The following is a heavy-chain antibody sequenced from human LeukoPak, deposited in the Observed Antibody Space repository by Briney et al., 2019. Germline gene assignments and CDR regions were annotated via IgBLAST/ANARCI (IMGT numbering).Heavy chain of an antibody. CDR2: IGTYGGDT. CDR1: TSR. V-gene: IGHV1-18*01. D-gene: IGHD3-22*01. J-gene: IGHJ5*01. CDR3: ARDLWNFYDDSGYNRDFDS. Sequence: ASVKVSCKATSRISWVRQAPGQGLEWMGWIGTYGGDTYYAQKFQGRITVTTDTSTSTVYMELRNLRSNDTAVYYCARDLWNFYDDSGYNRDFDSWGRGTLVTVSS.